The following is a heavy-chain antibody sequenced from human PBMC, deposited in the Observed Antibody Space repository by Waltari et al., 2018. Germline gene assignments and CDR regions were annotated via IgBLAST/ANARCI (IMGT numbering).Heavy chain of an antibody. D-gene: IGHD6-13*01. CDR2: ISAYNGNT. CDR1: GFIFSNYG. V-gene: IGHV1-18*01. CDR3: ARDDVDSSSFGGF. Sequence: QLQLVQSGAEVKKPGASVTVSCKGSGFIFSNYGITWVRQAPGQGLEWMGWISAYNGNTNYEQKFQGRVTMTTDTSTSTAYMELRSLRSDDTAVYYCARDDVDSSSFGGFWGQGTLVTVSS. J-gene: IGHJ4*02.